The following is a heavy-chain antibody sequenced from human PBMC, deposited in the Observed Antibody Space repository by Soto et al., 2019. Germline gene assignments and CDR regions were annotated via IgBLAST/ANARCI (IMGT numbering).Heavy chain of an antibody. CDR1: GYTFTSYA. CDR3: ARDMVVVVAATRTNWYDP. D-gene: IGHD2-15*01. V-gene: IGHV1-3*01. Sequence: ASVKVSCKASGYTFTSYAMHWVRQAPGQRLEWMGWINAGNGNTKYSQKFQGRVTITRDTSASTAYMELSSLRSEDTAVYYCARDMVVVVAATRTNWYDPWGQGTLVTVSS. CDR2: INAGNGNT. J-gene: IGHJ5*02.